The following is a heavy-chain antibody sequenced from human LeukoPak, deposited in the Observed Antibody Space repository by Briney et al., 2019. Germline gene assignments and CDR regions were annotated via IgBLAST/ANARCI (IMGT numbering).Heavy chain of an antibody. CDR2: ISAYKGYT. CDR3: ARDPDGDYGFDY. Sequence: ASVKVSCKASGYTFTSYGISWLRQAPGQGLEWMGWISAYKGYTNYAQKFQGRVTMTTDTSTSTAYMELRSLRSDDTAVYYCARDPDGDYGFDYWGQGTPVTVSS. CDR1: GYTFTSYG. V-gene: IGHV1-18*04. D-gene: IGHD4-17*01. J-gene: IGHJ4*02.